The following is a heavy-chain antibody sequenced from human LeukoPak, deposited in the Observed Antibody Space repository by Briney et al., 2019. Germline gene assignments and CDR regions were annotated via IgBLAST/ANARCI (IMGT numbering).Heavy chain of an antibody. D-gene: IGHD5-24*01. CDR1: GYSFTSYW. Sequence: GESLKISCKGSGYSFTSYWIGWVRQMPGKGLEWMGIIYPIDSDTRYSPSFQGQVTISADKSINTAYLQWSSLKASDTAMYYCARPLEMATTGAFDIWGQGTMVTVSS. V-gene: IGHV5-51*01. CDR3: ARPLEMATTGAFDI. J-gene: IGHJ3*02. CDR2: IYPIDSDT.